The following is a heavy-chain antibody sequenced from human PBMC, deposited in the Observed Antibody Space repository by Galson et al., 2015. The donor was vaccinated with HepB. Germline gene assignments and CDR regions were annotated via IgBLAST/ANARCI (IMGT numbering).Heavy chain of an antibody. CDR1: GFTFSTYA. CDR2: ISGSGATT. D-gene: IGHD2-21*02. J-gene: IGHJ4*02. CDR3: AKEPPYCGGDCYSVSDV. V-gene: IGHV3-23*01. Sequence: LRLSYAASGFTFSTYAITWVRQAPGKGLEWVSVISGSGATTFYADSVKGRFIIYRDNSKNTVYLQMNSLRADDTAIYYCAKEPPYCGGDCYSVSDVWGQGTLVTVSS.